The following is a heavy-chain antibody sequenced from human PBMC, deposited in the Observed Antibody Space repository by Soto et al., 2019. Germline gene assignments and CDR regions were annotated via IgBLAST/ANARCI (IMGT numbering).Heavy chain of an antibody. CDR1: GDAIYIGGYY. CDR3: ARAQFYSGSGNYNNLMFDA. Sequence: PSETLSLTCTVSGDAIYIGGYYWTWIRQHPGKGLEWIGYIYHTGKTYYNPSLESRVTMSVDTSKNQFSLKLASVTAADTAVYYCARAQFYSGSGNYNNLMFDAWGQGIQVTVSS. J-gene: IGHJ5*02. V-gene: IGHV4-31*03. CDR2: IYHTGKT. D-gene: IGHD3-10*01.